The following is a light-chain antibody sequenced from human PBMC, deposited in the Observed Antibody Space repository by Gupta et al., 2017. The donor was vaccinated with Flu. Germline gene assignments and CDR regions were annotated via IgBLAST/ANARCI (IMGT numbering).Light chain of an antibody. V-gene: IGKV3-20*01. CDR2: GAS. J-gene: IGKJ4*01. Sequence: ELVLTQSPGTLSFSPGERATLSCRASQSVGGSKVAWYQHKPGQAPRLLIYGASNRATGIPDRVTGSGSGTDFTLTISRLEPEDFAVYYCQQYEGSPLSFGGGTKVEIK. CDR1: QSVGGSK. CDR3: QQYEGSPLS.